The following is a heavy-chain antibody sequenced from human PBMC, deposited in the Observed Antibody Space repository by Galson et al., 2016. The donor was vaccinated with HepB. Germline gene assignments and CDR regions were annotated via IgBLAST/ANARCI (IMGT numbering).Heavy chain of an antibody. CDR2: IYPGDSET. D-gene: IGHD3-16*02. J-gene: IGHJ6*03. Sequence: QSGAEVKKPGESLQISCTASGYRFTHSWIGWVRQTPGKGLEWMAIIYPGDSETKYNPSFQGQVTISADNSITTAYLQWRSLRASATAMYFCARIQGDDYIWGTFRPPLYYYYYVDVWGKGTSVTVSS. CDR1: GYRFTHSW. V-gene: IGHV5-51*01. CDR3: ARIQGDDYIWGTFRPPLYYYYYVDV.